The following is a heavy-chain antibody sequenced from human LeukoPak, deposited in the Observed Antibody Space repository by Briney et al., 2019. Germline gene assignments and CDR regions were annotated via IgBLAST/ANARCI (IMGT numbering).Heavy chain of an antibody. J-gene: IGHJ5*02. CDR2: INHSGST. D-gene: IGHD6-13*01. CDR1: GGSFSGYN. CDR3: ARAPYSSSWYNWFDP. V-gene: IGHV4-34*01. Sequence: SETLSLTCAVHGGSFSGYNWSWIRQPPGKGLEWIGEINHSGSTNYNPSLKSRVTISVDTSKNQFSLKLSSVTAADTAVYYCARAPYSSSWYNWFDPWGQGTLVTVSS.